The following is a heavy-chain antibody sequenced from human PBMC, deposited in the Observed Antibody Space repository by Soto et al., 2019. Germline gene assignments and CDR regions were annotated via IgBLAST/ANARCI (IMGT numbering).Heavy chain of an antibody. CDR3: GRAHRDLQTAVHYYYNMDV. Sequence: QVQLQESGPGLVKPSQTLSLTCTVPCGSIRSGDYYWSWILQPPGTGLEWIGNIHNSWSTYYNPSIKSRVTISVDTSSTQFTMDLSSVTDADTAVYYCGRAHRDLQTAVHYYYNMDVWGQGTAVTVSS. CDR1: CGSIRSGDYY. V-gene: IGHV4-30-4*01. D-gene: IGHD1-1*01. CDR2: IHNSWST. J-gene: IGHJ6*02.